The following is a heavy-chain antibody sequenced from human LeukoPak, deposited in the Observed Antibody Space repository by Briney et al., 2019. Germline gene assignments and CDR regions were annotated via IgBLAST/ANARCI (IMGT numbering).Heavy chain of an antibody. V-gene: IGHV3-53*01. CDR2: IYSGGRT. CDR3: AKTHDSSGSRLDY. D-gene: IGHD3-22*01. Sequence: PGGSLRLSCAASGFTVSSNYMSWVRQAPGKGLEWISIIYSGGRTYCADSVKGRFTISIDNSKNTLYLQMNSLRAEDTAVYYCAKTHDSSGSRLDYWGQGTLVTVSS. CDR1: GFTVSSNY. J-gene: IGHJ4*02.